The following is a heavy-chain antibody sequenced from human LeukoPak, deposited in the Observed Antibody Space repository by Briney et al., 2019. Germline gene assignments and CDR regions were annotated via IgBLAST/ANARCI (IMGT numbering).Heavy chain of an antibody. CDR2: IYNSGST. J-gene: IGHJ6*03. D-gene: IGHD6-13*01. Sequence: SETLSLTCTVSGGSISSSSYYWGWIRQPPGKGLEWIGSIYNSGSTYYNSSLKSRVTISVDTSKNQFSLKLSSVTAADTAVYYCVRDLLNRIAPYYYMDVWGKGTSVTVSS. CDR3: VRDLLNRIAPYYYMDV. V-gene: IGHV4-39*07. CDR1: GGSISSSSYY.